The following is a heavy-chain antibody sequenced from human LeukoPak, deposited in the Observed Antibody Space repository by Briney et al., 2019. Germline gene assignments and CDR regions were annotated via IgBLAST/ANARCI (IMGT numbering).Heavy chain of an antibody. J-gene: IGHJ6*03. CDR2: MYYDGST. CDR1: GGSISSGAYC. V-gene: IGHV4-31*03. D-gene: IGHD3-3*01. CDR3: ARGPYYDFWSGYPHMDV. Sequence: PSKTLSLTCTVSGGSISSGAYCWSWIRQRPGKGLEWIGNMYYDGSTYSNPSLKSRLTISVDTSKDQFSLKLSSVTAADTAVYYCARGPYYDFWSGYPHMDVWGKGTTVTVSS.